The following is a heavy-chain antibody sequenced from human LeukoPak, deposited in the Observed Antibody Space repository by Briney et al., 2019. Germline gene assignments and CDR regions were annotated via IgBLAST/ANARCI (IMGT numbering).Heavy chain of an antibody. CDR1: GFXFSSYA. Sequence: PGGSLRLSCAASGFXFSSYAMHWVRQAPGKGLEWVAVISYDGSNKYYADSVKGRFTISRDNSKNTLYLQMNSLRAEDTAVYFCASGKYRYGDNWFDPWGQGTLVTVSS. V-gene: IGHV3-30*04. CDR3: ASGKYRYGDNWFDP. J-gene: IGHJ5*02. CDR2: ISYDGSNK. D-gene: IGHD5-18*01.